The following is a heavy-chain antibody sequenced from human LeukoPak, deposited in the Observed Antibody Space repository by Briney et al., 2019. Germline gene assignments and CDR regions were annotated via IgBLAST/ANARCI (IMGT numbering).Heavy chain of an antibody. CDR3: ARDRVPELLDAYNWFDP. CDR2: ISAYNGNT. Sequence: ASVKASCKASGYTFTSYGISWVRQAPGQGLEWMGWISAYNGNTNYAQKLQGRVTMTTDTSTSTAYMELRSLRSDDTAVYYCARDRVPELLDAYNWFDPWGQGTLVTVSS. D-gene: IGHD2-15*01. CDR1: GYTFTSYG. J-gene: IGHJ5*02. V-gene: IGHV1-18*01.